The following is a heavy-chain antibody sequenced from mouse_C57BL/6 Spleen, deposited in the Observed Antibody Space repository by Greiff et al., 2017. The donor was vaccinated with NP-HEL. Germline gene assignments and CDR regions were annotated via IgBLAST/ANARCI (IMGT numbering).Heavy chain of an antibody. J-gene: IGHJ2*01. CDR2: IYPRRGNN. V-gene: IGHV1-81*01. Sequence: VQLQQSGAELARPGASVKLSCKASGYTFTSYGISWVKQRPGQGLEWIGEIYPRRGNNSYNETFTGKARLTADKSSSTAYKGHRSLTTEDAAVYYCARETKGVALYYFDYWGQGTTLTVSS. CDR1: GYTFTSYG. CDR3: ARETKGVALYYFDY. D-gene: IGHD1-1*01.